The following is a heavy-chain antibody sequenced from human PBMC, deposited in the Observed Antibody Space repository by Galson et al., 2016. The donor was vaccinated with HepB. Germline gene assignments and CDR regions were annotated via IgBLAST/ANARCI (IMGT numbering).Heavy chain of an antibody. V-gene: IGHV3-30*18. CDR3: AKWGGSSITIFGMYYFDY. D-gene: IGHD3-3*01. Sequence: SLRLSCAASGFTLSSYAMHWVRQAPGKGLEWVAVISYDGSYKYYTDSVKGRFTISRDTSRDTLYLQMNSLRVEDTAVYYCAKWGGSSITIFGMYYFDYWGRGTLVTVSS. CDR1: GFTLSSYA. CDR2: ISYDGSYK. J-gene: IGHJ2*01.